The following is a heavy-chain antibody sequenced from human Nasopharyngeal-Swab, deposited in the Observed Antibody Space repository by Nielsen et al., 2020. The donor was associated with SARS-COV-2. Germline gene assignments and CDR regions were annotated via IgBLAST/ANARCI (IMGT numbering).Heavy chain of an antibody. Sequence: GGSLRLSCAASGFSVSDNYISWVRQAPGKGLEWVSVIYRSGSTYYSDSVKGRFTVSRDNSKNMVFLQMNSVRAEDTAVYYCVRPKSDYNYRFDYWGQGTLVSVS. J-gene: IGHJ4*02. CDR2: IYRSGST. CDR1: GFSVSDNY. CDR3: VRPKSDYNYRFDY. D-gene: IGHD3-10*01. V-gene: IGHV3-66*04.